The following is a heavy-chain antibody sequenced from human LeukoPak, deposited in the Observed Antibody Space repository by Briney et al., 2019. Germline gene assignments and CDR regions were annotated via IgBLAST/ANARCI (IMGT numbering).Heavy chain of an antibody. D-gene: IGHD6-13*01. V-gene: IGHV3-30*02. Sequence: GGSLRLSCAASGFTFSSYGMHWVRQAPGKGLEWVAFIRYDGSNKYYADSVKGRFTISRDNSKNTLYLQMNSLRAEDTAVYYCAKDGAAGTGYYYYYLDVWGKGTTVTISS. CDR2: IRYDGSNK. CDR1: GFTFSSYG. J-gene: IGHJ6*03. CDR3: AKDGAAGTGYYYYYLDV.